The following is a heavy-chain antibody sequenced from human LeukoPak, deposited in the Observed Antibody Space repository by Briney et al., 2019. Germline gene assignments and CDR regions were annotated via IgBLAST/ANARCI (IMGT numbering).Heavy chain of an antibody. CDR1: GGSFSGYY. CDR3: ASGVTGTTKLIDY. J-gene: IGHJ4*02. Sequence: SETLSLTCAVYGGSFSGYYSRWIRQPPGKGLEWIGEINHSGSTNYNPSLKSRVTISVDTSKNQFSLELSSVTAADTAVYYCASGVTGTTKLIDYWGQGTLVTVSS. D-gene: IGHD1-7*01. CDR2: INHSGST. V-gene: IGHV4-34*01.